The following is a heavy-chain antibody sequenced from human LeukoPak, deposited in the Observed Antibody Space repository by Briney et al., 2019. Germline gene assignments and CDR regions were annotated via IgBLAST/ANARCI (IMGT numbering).Heavy chain of an antibody. D-gene: IGHD6-13*01. Sequence: GGSLRPSCAASGFTFSSYSMNWVRQAPGKGLEWVSSISSSSSYIYYADSVKGRFTISRDNAKNSLYLQMNSLRAEDTAVYYCARDIYAGYSSSWYWDYWGQGTLVTVSS. CDR2: ISSSSSYI. CDR1: GFTFSSYS. V-gene: IGHV3-21*01. CDR3: ARDIYAGYSSSWYWDY. J-gene: IGHJ4*02.